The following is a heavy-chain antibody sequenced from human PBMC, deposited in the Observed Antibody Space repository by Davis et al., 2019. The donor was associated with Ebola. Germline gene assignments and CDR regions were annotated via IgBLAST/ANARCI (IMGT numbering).Heavy chain of an antibody. Sequence: GESLKISCAASGFTFDIYAMTWVRQAPGKGLEWVSSISSSSGRTYYADSVRGRFTISRDNSKNTLYLQLNSLRAEDAAVYYCTRTFYSGSGTYYNPDYWGQGTLVTVSS. CDR2: ISSSSGRT. CDR1: GFTFDIYA. J-gene: IGHJ4*02. CDR3: TRTFYSGSGTYYNPDY. V-gene: IGHV3-23*01. D-gene: IGHD3-10*01.